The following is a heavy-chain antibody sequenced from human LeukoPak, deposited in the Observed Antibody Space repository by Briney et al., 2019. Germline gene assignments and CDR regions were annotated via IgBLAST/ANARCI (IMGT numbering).Heavy chain of an antibody. V-gene: IGHV4-34*01. J-gene: IGHJ4*02. CDR3: ASPGDYYYRGDY. CDR1: GGSFSGYY. Sequence: SEALSLTCAVYGGSFSGYYWSWIRQPPGKGLEWIGEINHSGSTNYNPSLKSRVTISVDTSKNQFSLKLSSVTAADTAVYYCASPGDYYYRGDYWGQGTLVTVSS. D-gene: IGHD3-22*01. CDR2: INHSGST.